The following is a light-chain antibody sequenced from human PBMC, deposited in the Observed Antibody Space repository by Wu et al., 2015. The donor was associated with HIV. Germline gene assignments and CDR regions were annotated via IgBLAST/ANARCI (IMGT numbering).Light chain of an antibody. J-gene: IGKJ5*01. Sequence: EIVLTQSPGTLSLSPGERATLSCRASQSVDRSYLAWYQQKPGQNTRLLIYGASSRATGIPDRFSGSGSGTDFTLTISRLEPEDFAVYYCQQYGYTLLTFAKDDDWRLN. CDR3: QQYGYTLLT. CDR1: QSVDRSY. CDR2: GAS. V-gene: IGKV3-20*01.